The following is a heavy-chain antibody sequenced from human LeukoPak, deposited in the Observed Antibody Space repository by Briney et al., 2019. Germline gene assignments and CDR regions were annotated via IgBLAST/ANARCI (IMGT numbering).Heavy chain of an antibody. CDR3: AASDVSWGSDSGRYFDY. Sequence: SQTLSLTCTVSGGSIRSGSYYWSWIRQPAGKGLEWIGRIYTSGSTNYNPSLKSRVTISVDTSKNQFSLKLSSVTAADTAVYYCAASDVSWGSDSGRYFDYWGQGTLVTVSS. CDR2: IYTSGST. J-gene: IGHJ4*02. V-gene: IGHV4-61*02. D-gene: IGHD7-27*01. CDR1: GGSIRSGSYY.